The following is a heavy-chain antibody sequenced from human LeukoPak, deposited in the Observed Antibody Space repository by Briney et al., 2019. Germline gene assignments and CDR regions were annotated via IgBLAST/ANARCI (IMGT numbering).Heavy chain of an antibody. V-gene: IGHV5-51*01. Sequence: GESPKISCTGSGCSFATYWIAWVRQLPGEGLELMGIIYPADSNTRYSPSFKGQVTISADKSNNTPYLQWSSLKASDTAMYFCARLYSILSPFDPWGQGTLVTVSS. D-gene: IGHD2-21*01. CDR1: GCSFATYW. CDR2: IYPADSNT. CDR3: ARLYSILSPFDP. J-gene: IGHJ5*02.